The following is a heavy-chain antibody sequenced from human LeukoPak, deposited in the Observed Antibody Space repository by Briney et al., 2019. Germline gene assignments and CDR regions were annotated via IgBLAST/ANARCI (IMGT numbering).Heavy chain of an antibody. CDR2: IKQDGSEK. J-gene: IGHJ4*02. CDR1: GFIFSTYC. D-gene: IGHD3-10*01. V-gene: IGHV3-7*05. CDR3: AILRDY. Sequence: GGSLRLSCAASGFIFSTYCVNWVRQAPGKGLEWVAKIKQDGSEKYYVDSVKGRFTISRDNANNSIYLQMNSLRDDDTAVYYCAILRDYWGQGILVTDSS.